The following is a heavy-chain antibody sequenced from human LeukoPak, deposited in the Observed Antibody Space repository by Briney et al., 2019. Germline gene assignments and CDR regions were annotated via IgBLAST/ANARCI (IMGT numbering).Heavy chain of an antibody. CDR2: IYYSGST. CDR3: ARGAFTVTTYVDY. D-gene: IGHD4-17*01. Sequence: SETLSLTCTVSGGSISSYYWSWIRQPPGKGLEWIGYIYYSGSTNYNPSLKSRVTISVDTSKNQFSLKLSSVTAADTAVYYCARGAFTVTTYVDYWGQGTLVTVSS. J-gene: IGHJ4*02. V-gene: IGHV4-59*08. CDR1: GGSISSYY.